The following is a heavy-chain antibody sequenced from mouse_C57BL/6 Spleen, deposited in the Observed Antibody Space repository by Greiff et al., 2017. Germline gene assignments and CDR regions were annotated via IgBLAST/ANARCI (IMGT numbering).Heavy chain of an antibody. CDR3: TRSTVVATDFDY. CDR1: GYTFTDYE. Sequence: QVQLQQSGAELVRPGASVTLSCKASGYTFTDYEMHWVKQTPVHGLEWIGAIYPETGGTAYNQKFKGKAILTADKSSSTAYMELRSLTSEDSAVYYCTRSTVVATDFDYWGQGTTLTVSS. J-gene: IGHJ2*01. D-gene: IGHD1-1*01. CDR2: IYPETGGT. V-gene: IGHV1-15*01.